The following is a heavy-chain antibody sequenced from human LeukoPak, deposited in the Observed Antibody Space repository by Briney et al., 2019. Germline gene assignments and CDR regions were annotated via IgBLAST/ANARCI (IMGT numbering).Heavy chain of an antibody. J-gene: IGHJ3*02. CDR2: IYYSGST. CDR3: AGSQYTLGYCSSTSCYAGGDAFDI. D-gene: IGHD2-2*01. V-gene: IGHV4-59*11. CDR1: GGSISSHY. Sequence: SETLSLTCTVSGGSISSHYWSWIRQPPGKGLEWIGYIYYSGSTNYNPSLKSRDTISVDTSKNQSSLKLSSVTAADTAVYYCAGSQYTLGYCSSTSCYAGGDAFDIWGQGTMVTVSS.